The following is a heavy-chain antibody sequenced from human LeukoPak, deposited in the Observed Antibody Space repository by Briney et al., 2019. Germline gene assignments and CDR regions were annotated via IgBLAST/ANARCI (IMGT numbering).Heavy chain of an antibody. CDR3: AKPRRAVAGTSPFEY. J-gene: IGHJ4*02. CDR1: GFTFSSYG. D-gene: IGHD6-19*01. CDR2: ISYDGSNK. V-gene: IGHV3-30*18. Sequence: PGGSLRLSCAASGFTFSSYGMHWVRQAPGKGLEWVAVISYDGSNKYYADSVKGRFTISRDNSKNTLYLQMNSLRAEDTDVYYCAKPRRAVAGTSPFEYWGQGTLVTVSS.